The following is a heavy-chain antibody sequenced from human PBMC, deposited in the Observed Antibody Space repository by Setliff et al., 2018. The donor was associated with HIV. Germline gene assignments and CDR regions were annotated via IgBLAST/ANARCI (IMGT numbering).Heavy chain of an antibody. CDR3: ARAAGLWFGEPFDY. D-gene: IGHD3-10*01. CDR1: GYAFNGYN. CDR2: VNPKNGDT. J-gene: IGHJ4*02. Sequence: VASVKVSCKASGYAFNGYNVHWVRQAPGQGLEWMGWVNPKNGDTSYAQKLQGRVTMASDTSINTSYMELSSLRSDDTAIYYCARAAGLWFGEPFDYWGQGSLVTVSS. V-gene: IGHV1-2*02.